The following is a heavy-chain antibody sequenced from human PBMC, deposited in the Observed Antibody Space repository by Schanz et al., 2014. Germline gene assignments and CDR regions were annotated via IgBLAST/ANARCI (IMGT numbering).Heavy chain of an antibody. Sequence: VQLEQSGAEVKKPGSSVKVSCKASGGTFSSFGINWVRQAPGQGLEWMGRIIPILGIANYAQNFQGRVTITADKSTSTAYMELRSLRSDDTAVYYCASSGAGYSSSWDFDYWGQGTLVTVSS. D-gene: IGHD6-13*01. CDR1: GGTFSSFG. CDR2: IIPILGIA. V-gene: IGHV1-69*02. CDR3: ASSGAGYSSSWDFDY. J-gene: IGHJ4*02.